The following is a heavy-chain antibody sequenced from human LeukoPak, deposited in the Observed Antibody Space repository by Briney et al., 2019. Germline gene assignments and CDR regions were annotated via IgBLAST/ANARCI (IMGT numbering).Heavy chain of an antibody. CDR3: ARDLVDIVATTRVWYFDL. CDR2: ISWNGGST. Sequence: GGSLRLSCVASEFTFDDYGMNWVRQAPGKGLEWVSRISWNGGSTTYADSVKGRFTISRDNAKNSLYLQMNSLRAEDTAVYYCARDLVDIVATTRVWYFDLWGRGTLVTVSS. J-gene: IGHJ2*01. V-gene: IGHV3-20*04. CDR1: EFTFDDYG. D-gene: IGHD5-12*01.